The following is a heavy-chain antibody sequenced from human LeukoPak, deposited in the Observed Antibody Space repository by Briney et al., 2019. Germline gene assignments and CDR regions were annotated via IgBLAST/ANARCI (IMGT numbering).Heavy chain of an antibody. Sequence: SETLSLTCTVSGVSITSSSYYWGWIRQPPGKGLEWIGSIYYSGSTYYNPSLKSRVTISVDTSKNQFSLNLSSVTAADTAVYYCAPYCSSTSCYGEGDYWGQGTLVTVSS. D-gene: IGHD2-2*01. CDR2: IYYSGST. J-gene: IGHJ4*02. V-gene: IGHV4-39*01. CDR3: APYCSSTSCYGEGDY. CDR1: GVSITSSSYY.